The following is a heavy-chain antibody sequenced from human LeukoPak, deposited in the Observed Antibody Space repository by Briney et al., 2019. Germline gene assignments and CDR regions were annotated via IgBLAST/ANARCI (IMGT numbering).Heavy chain of an antibody. J-gene: IGHJ4*02. CDR1: GFTFSSYG. Sequence: GGSLRLSCAASGFTFSSYGMPWVRQAPGKGLEWVAVIWYDGSNKYYADSVKGRFTISRDNSKNTLYLQMNSLRAEDTAVYYCAKERGYYYDYFDYWGQGTLVTVSS. CDR2: IWYDGSNK. CDR3: AKERGYYYDYFDY. D-gene: IGHD3-22*01. V-gene: IGHV3-33*06.